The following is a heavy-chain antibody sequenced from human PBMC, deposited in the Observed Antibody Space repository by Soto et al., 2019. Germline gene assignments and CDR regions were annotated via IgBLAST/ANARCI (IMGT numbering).Heavy chain of an antibody. CDR3: ARWLSSSWDY. J-gene: IGHJ4*02. CDR1: GGSISSSNW. D-gene: IGHD6-13*01. V-gene: IGHV4-4*02. CDR2: IYHSGST. Sequence: SETLSLTCAVSGGSISSSNWWSWVRQPPGKGLEWIGEIYHSGSTNYNPSLKSQVTISVDKSKNQFSLKLSSVTAADTAVYYCARWLSSSWDYWGQGTLVTVSS.